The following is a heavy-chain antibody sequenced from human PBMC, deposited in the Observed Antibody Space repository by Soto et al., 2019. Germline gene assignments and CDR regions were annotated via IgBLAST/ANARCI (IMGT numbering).Heavy chain of an antibody. CDR2: INPNSGGT. Sequence: ASVKVSCKASGYTFTGYYMHWVRQAPGQGLEWMGWINPNSGGTNYAQKFQGRVTMTRDTSISTAYMELSRLRSDDTAVYYCAALDYYDSSGYCRSRNAFDIWGQGTMVTVSS. D-gene: IGHD3-22*01. CDR3: AALDYYDSSGYCRSRNAFDI. J-gene: IGHJ3*02. CDR1: GYTFTGYY. V-gene: IGHV1-2*02.